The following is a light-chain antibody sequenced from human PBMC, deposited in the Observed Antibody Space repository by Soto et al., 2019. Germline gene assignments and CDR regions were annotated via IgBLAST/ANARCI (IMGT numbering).Light chain of an antibody. J-gene: IGKJ1*01. CDR3: QQYNSYQWT. Sequence: DIQMTQSPSTMSASVADRVTIACRASQSISRWLAWYQQKPGKDTELLIYDASSLESGVPSRFRCSESGTECTLTISSLQPDDFATYYCQQYNSYQWTVGQRTKG. CDR2: DAS. V-gene: IGKV1-5*01. CDR1: QSISRW.